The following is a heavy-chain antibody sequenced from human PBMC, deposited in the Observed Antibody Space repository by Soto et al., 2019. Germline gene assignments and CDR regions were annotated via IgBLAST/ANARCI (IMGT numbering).Heavy chain of an antibody. D-gene: IGHD6-19*01. V-gene: IGHV6-1*01. CDR1: GDSVSSNSAA. CDR3: ARGFSTSSGWLLSWFDP. J-gene: IGHJ5*02. CDR2: TYYRSKWYN. Sequence: SQTLSLTCAISGDSVSSNSAAWNWIRQSPSRGLEWLGRTYYRSKWYNDYAVSVKSRITINPDTSKNQFSLQLNSVTPEDTAVYYCARGFSTSSGWLLSWFDPWGQGTLVTVSS.